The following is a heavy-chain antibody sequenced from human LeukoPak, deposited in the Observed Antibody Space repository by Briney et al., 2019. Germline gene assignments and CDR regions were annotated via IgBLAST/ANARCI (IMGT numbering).Heavy chain of an antibody. CDR3: ARETYDSSGHYYDY. CDR2: MYYSGST. CDR1: GVSISSDY. V-gene: IGHV4-59*01. D-gene: IGHD3-22*01. Sequence: MASETLSLTCTVSGVSISSDYWSWIRQPPGKGLEWIGYMYYSGSTNYNPSLKSRVTISVDTSKNQFSLKLSSVTAADTAVYYCARETYDSSGHYYDYRGQGTLVTVSS. J-gene: IGHJ4*02.